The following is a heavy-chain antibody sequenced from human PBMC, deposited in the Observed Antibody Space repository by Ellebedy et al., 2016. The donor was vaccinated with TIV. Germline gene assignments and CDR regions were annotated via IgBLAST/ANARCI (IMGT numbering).Heavy chain of an antibody. CDR3: ARGRVSGSSTDGYY. J-gene: IGHJ4*02. Sequence: MPSETLSLTCTVSGGSISSYYWSRIRQPPGKGLEWIGYIYYSGSTNYNPSLKSRVTISVDTSKNQFSLKLSSVTAADTAVYYCARGRVSGSSTDGYYWGQGTLVTVSS. D-gene: IGHD3-10*01. CDR2: IYYSGST. CDR1: GGSISSYY. V-gene: IGHV4-59*12.